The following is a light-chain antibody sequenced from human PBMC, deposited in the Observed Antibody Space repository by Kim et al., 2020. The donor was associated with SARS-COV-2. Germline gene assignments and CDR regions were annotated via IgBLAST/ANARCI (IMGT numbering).Light chain of an antibody. CDR3: QSYDSSNWV. J-gene: IGLJ3*02. CDR2: YDN. Sequence: GKTVTTSGTRSSGSVASNDVHWYQQRPGSAPTTVIYYDNHRPSGVPDRFSGSIDSSSNSASLTISGLKTEDEADYYCQSYDSSNWVFGGGTQLTVL. CDR1: SGSVASND. V-gene: IGLV6-57*03.